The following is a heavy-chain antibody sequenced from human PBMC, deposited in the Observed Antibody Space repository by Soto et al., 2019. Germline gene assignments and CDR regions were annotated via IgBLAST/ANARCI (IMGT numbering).Heavy chain of an antibody. CDR1: GFTFSDYY. V-gene: IGHV3-11*04. D-gene: IGHD5-12*01. J-gene: IGHJ4*02. Sequence: GGSLRLSCAASGFTFSDYYMSWIRQAPGKGLEWVSYISSSGSTIYYADSVKGRFTISRDNAKNTLYLQMSSLRAEDTAVYYCVKDRDGYNYPFDYWGQGTLVTVSS. CDR2: ISSSGSTI. CDR3: VKDRDGYNYPFDY.